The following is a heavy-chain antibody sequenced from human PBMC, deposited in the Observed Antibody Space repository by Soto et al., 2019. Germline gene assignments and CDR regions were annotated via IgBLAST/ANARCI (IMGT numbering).Heavy chain of an antibody. CDR1: GCTFSSYA. CDR3: AKVKYDSSGYYRNFDY. CDR2: IIPRFGTA. D-gene: IGHD3-22*01. J-gene: IGHJ4*02. Sequence: SVKVSCKASGCTFSSYAISWVRQAPGQGLEWVGGIIPRFGTANYAQKFQGRVTITADESTSTAYMELSSLRSEDTAMYYCAKVKYDSSGYYRNFDYWGQGTLVTVSS. V-gene: IGHV1-69*13.